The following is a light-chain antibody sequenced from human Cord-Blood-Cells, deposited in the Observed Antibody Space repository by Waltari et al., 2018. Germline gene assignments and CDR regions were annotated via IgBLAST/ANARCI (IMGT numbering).Light chain of an antibody. Sequence: SVLTQPPSASGTPGQRVTISCSGSSSKIGRNYVYWYQQLPGTAPKLLIYRNTQRPSGVPDRFSGSKSGTAASLAISGLRSEDEADYYCAAWDDSLSGWVFGGGTKLTVL. J-gene: IGLJ3*02. CDR2: RNT. CDR3: AAWDDSLSGWV. CDR1: SSKIGRNY. V-gene: IGLV1-47*01.